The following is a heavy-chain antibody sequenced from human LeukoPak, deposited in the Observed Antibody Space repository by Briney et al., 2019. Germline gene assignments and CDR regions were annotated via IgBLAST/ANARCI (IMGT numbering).Heavy chain of an antibody. CDR2: IYYSGST. Sequence: SETLSLTCTVSGGSISSYYWSWIRQPPGKGLEWIGYIYYSGSTNYNPSLKSRVTISVDTSKNQFSLKLSSVTAADTAVYYCASIAAARTPDYWGQGTLVTVSS. D-gene: IGHD6-13*01. V-gene: IGHV4-59*01. J-gene: IGHJ4*02. CDR1: GGSISSYY. CDR3: ASIAAARTPDY.